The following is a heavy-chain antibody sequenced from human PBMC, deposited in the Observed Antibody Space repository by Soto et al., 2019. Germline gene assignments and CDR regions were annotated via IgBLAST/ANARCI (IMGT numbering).Heavy chain of an antibody. CDR3: AKDPGYGDYEDYFDY. CDR2: ISFDGSNK. Sequence: QVQLVESGGGVVQPGRSLRLSCEASGFTFSSYGMHWVRQAPGKGLEWVAVISFDGSNKYYADSVQGRFTISRDNSKNTLYLQMNSLRPEDTAVYYCAKDPGYGDYEDYFDYWGQGTLVTVSS. CDR1: GFTFSSYG. V-gene: IGHV3-30*18. J-gene: IGHJ4*02. D-gene: IGHD4-17*01.